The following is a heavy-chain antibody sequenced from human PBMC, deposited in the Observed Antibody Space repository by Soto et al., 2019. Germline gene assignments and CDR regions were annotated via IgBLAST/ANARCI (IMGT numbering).Heavy chain of an antibody. D-gene: IGHD2-2*01. Sequence: QVQGMQSGAEVKKPGASVKVSGKAPGYTFTSYGISWVRQAPGQGLEWMGWISTYNGNTNYAQKLQGRVTMTTDTSTSTAYMELRSLRSDDTAVYYCGRDLYQSVFYYGMDVWGQGTTVTVSS. CDR2: ISTYNGNT. CDR3: GRDLYQSVFYYGMDV. J-gene: IGHJ6*02. V-gene: IGHV1-18*01. CDR1: GYTFTSYG.